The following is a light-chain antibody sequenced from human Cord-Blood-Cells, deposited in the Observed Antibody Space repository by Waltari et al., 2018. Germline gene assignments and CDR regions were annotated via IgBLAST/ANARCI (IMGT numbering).Light chain of an antibody. CDR1: SSNIGAGYD. CDR3: QSYDSSLSGV. Sequence: QSVLTQPPSVSGAPGQRVTISCTGSSSNIGAGYDVHWYQQLPGTAPKLLIYGNSHRPSGLPDRFSGSKSGTSASLAITGLQAEDEADYYCQSYDSSLSGVFGGGTKLTVL. J-gene: IGLJ3*02. V-gene: IGLV1-40*01. CDR2: GNS.